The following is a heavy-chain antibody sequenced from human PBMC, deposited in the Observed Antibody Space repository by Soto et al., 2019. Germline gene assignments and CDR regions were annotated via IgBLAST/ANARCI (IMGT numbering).Heavy chain of an antibody. J-gene: IGHJ6*03. D-gene: IGHD6-6*01. CDR1: GFTFSSYW. V-gene: IGHV3-7*01. Sequence: EVQLVESGGGLVQPGGSLRLSCAASGFTFSSYWMSWVRQAPGKGLEWVANIKQDGSEKYYVDSVKGRFTISRDNAKNSLYQQMNSLRAEDTAVYYCARVGIAARLDYYYMDVWGKGTTVTVSS. CDR2: IKQDGSEK. CDR3: ARVGIAARLDYYYMDV.